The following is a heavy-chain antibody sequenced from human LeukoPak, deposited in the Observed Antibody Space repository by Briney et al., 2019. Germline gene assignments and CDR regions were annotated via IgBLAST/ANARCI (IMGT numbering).Heavy chain of an antibody. V-gene: IGHV4-38-2*02. J-gene: IGHJ3*01. CDR3: ARARNYYDSSDYYYEGDAFDV. Sequence: SETLSLTCTVSGYSISSGYYWGWIRQPPGKGLEWIGSSYHSGSTYYNPSLKSRVTISVDTSKNQFSLKLSAVTSADTAVYFCARARNYYDSSDYYYEGDAFDVWGQGTMVTVSS. CDR2: SYHSGST. CDR1: GYSISSGYY. D-gene: IGHD3-22*01.